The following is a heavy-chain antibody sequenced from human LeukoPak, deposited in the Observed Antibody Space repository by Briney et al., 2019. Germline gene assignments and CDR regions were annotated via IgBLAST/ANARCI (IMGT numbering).Heavy chain of an antibody. CDR3: TREYCSSTSCYNY. J-gene: IGHJ4*02. V-gene: IGHV3-73*01. Sequence: GGSLRLSCAASGFTFSGSAMRWVRQASGKGLEWVGRIRSKANSYATAYAASVKGRFTISRDDSKNTAYLQMNSLKTEDTAVYYCTREYCSSTSCYNYWGQGTLVTVSS. CDR2: IRSKANSYAT. CDR1: GFTFSGSA. D-gene: IGHD2-2*02.